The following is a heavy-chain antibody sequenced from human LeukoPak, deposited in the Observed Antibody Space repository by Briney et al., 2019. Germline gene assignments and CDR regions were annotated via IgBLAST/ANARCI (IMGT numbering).Heavy chain of an antibody. CDR1: GYTFTGYY. V-gene: IGHV1-2*02. CDR3: ARGGLVFFRVVFIFDY. Sequence: ASVKVSCKASGYTFTGYYMHWVRQAPGQGLEWMGWINPNSGGTNYAQKFQGRVTMTRDTSISTAYMELSRLRSDDTAVYYCARGGLVFFRVVFIFDYWGQGTLVTVSS. D-gene: IGHD3-3*01. CDR2: INPNSGGT. J-gene: IGHJ4*02.